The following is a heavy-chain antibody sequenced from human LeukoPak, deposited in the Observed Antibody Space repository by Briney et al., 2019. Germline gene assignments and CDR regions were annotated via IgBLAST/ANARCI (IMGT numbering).Heavy chain of an antibody. CDR3: ARGGSYDY. CDR2: VYTGGTP. J-gene: IGHJ4*02. Sequence: PSETLSLTCTVSGGSVTDYYWSWIRQPARKGLEWIGRVYTGGTPNYNSSLKSRLTLSLDTSKNQFSLRLTSLTAADTAVYYCARGGSYDYWGRGTLVTVSS. D-gene: IGHD1-26*01. CDR1: GGSVTDYY. V-gene: IGHV4-4*07.